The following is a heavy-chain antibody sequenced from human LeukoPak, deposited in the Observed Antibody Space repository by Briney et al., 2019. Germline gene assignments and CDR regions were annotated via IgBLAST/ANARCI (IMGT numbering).Heavy chain of an antibody. Sequence: ASVKVSCKASGYTFTSDYIHWVRQAPGQGLEWMGWINPNSGGTNYAQKFQGRVTMTRDTSISTAYMELSRLRSDDTAVYFCSGLCYTSSYYTYYCDYWGQRTLVTVSS. CDR3: SGLCYTSSYYTYYCDY. J-gene: IGHJ4*02. CDR1: GYTFTSDY. CDR2: INPNSGGT. V-gene: IGHV1-2*02. D-gene: IGHD3-22*01.